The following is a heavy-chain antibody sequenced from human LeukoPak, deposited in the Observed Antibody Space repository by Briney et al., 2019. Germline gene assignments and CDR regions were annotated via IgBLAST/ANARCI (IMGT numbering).Heavy chain of an antibody. V-gene: IGHV1-18*01. CDR2: ISAYTRNT. CDR3: ARELGMGG. Sequence: ASVKVSCKASGYTFTSYGISWVRQAPGQGLEWIGCISAYTRNTNSAQKLQGRATMTTDTSTSTAYMELRSLRSDDTAVYYCARELGMGGWGQGTLVTISS. D-gene: IGHD3-9*01. CDR1: GYTFTSYG. J-gene: IGHJ4*02.